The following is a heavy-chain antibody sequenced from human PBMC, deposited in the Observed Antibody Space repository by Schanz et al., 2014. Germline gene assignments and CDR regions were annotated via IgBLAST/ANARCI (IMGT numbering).Heavy chain of an antibody. CDR1: GFTFSSYS. D-gene: IGHD2-21*01. Sequence: VQLLESGGGLVRPEGSLRLSCAASGFTFSSYSMNWVRQAPGKGLEWVAVIWSDGSGKYYADSVKGRFTISRDSPKNTLYLQMNSLRAEDTAVYYCARDLEGYDGGGGGFDPWGQGTLVTVSS. CDR3: ARDLEGYDGGGGGFDP. CDR2: IWSDGSGK. J-gene: IGHJ5*02. V-gene: IGHV3-33*08.